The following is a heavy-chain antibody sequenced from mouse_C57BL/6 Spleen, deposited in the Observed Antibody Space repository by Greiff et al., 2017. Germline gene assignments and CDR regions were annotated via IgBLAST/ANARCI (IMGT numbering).Heavy chain of an antibody. J-gene: IGHJ3*01. D-gene: IGHD2-3*01. CDR2: IYPSDSEN. Sequence: QVQLQQPGAELVRPGSSVKLSCKASGYTFTSYWMDWVKQRPGQGLEWIGNIYPSDSENHYNQKFKDKATLTVDKSSSTAYMQLSSLTSEDSAVYYCARSYDGYFAYWGQGTLVTVSA. CDR3: ARSYDGYFAY. CDR1: GYTFTSYW. V-gene: IGHV1-61*01.